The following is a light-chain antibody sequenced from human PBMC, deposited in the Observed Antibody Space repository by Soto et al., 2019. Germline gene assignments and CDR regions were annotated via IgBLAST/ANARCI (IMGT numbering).Light chain of an antibody. CDR2: GAS. V-gene: IGKV3-15*01. J-gene: IGKJ4*01. CDR3: QQTSSFPLT. Sequence: EIVMTQSPATLSVSPGERATLSCRASQSVSSNLAWYQQKPGQAPSLLIYGASTRATGIPARFSGSGSGTEFTLTISSLQSEDFATYYCQQTSSFPLTFGGGTKVEIK. CDR1: QSVSSN.